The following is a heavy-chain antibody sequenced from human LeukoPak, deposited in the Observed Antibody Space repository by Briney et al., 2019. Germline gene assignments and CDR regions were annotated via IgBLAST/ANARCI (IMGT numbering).Heavy chain of an antibody. V-gene: IGHV3-21*01. D-gene: IGHD6-6*01. CDR2: ISSSSSYI. CDR3: ATNIAARRNY. J-gene: IGHJ4*02. CDR1: GFTFSSYS. Sequence: GGSLGLSCQASGFTFSSYSMNWVRRAPGKGLEWVSSISSSSSYIYYADSVKGRFTISRDNAKNSLYLQMNSLRAEDTAVYYCATNIAARRNYWGQGTLVTVSS.